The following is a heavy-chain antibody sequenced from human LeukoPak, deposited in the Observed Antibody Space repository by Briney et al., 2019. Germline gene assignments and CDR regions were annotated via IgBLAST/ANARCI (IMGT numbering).Heavy chain of an antibody. CDR3: ARDVYDGPNFGHNLDC. V-gene: IGHV4-39*07. CDR1: GGSIISSYY. CDR2: IYYSGSS. J-gene: IGHJ4*02. D-gene: IGHD5/OR15-5a*01. Sequence: PSETLSLTCTVSGGSIISSYYWGWLRQPPGKGLEWIGSIYYSGSSNYNPSLKSRVTILIDTSKNQFSLKLSSVTAADTAVYYCARDVYDGPNFGHNLDCGGQGTLVTVSS.